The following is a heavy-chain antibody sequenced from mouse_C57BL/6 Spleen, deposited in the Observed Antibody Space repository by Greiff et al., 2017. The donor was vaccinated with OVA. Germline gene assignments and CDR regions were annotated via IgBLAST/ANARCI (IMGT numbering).Heavy chain of an antibody. V-gene: IGHV3-6*01. CDR1: GYSITSGYY. CDR3: ARLYSNYHDY. J-gene: IGHJ2*01. Sequence: EVKLVESGPGLVKPSQSLSLTCSVTGYSITSGYYWNWIRQFPGNKLEWMGYISYDGSNNYNPSLKNRISITRDTSKNQFFLKLNSVTTEDTATYYCARLYSNYHDYWGQGTTLTVSS. CDR2: ISYDGSN. D-gene: IGHD2-5*01.